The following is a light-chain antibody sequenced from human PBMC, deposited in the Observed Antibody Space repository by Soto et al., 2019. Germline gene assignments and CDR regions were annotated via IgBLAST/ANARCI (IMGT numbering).Light chain of an antibody. Sequence: QSVLIQPPSASGTPGQRVTISCSGSSSNIGSHYLYWYQQLPGTAPKLLLYRSDQRPSGVPDRFSGSKAGTSASLAISGLRPEDEAEYFCAAWDESLSGDVFGSGTKVTVL. V-gene: IGLV1-47*01. CDR3: AAWDESLSGDV. J-gene: IGLJ1*01. CDR1: SSNIGSHY. CDR2: RSD.